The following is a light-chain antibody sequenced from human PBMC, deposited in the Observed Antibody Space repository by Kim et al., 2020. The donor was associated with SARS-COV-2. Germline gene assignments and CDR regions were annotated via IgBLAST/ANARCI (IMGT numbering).Light chain of an antibody. Sequence: PGKATSITCGGNNIGSKSVHWYQRKPGQAPVLVIYYNSDRPSGIPERFSGSNSGNTATLTISRVEAGDEADYYCQVWDSSSDHVVFGGGTQLTVL. J-gene: IGLJ2*01. CDR2: YNS. V-gene: IGLV3-21*04. CDR3: QVWDSSSDHVV. CDR1: NIGSKS.